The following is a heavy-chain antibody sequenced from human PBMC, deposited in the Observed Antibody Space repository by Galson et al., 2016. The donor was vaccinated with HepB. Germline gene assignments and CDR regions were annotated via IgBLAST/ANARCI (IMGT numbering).Heavy chain of an antibody. J-gene: IGHJ4*02. CDR3: ARESRGFDY. CDR1: GFTFSSYG. D-gene: IGHD3-10*01. V-gene: IGHV3-33*01. Sequence: SLRLSCAASGFTFSSYGMHWVRQAPGKGLEWVSFIWYDGSKKYYADSVKGRFTISRDNSKNTLYLEINSLRVEDTAVYYCARESRGFDYWGQGTLVTVSS. CDR2: IWYDGSKK.